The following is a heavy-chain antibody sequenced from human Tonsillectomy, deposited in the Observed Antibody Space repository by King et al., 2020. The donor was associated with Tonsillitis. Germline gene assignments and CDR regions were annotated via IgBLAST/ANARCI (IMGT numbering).Heavy chain of an antibody. Sequence: VQLQESGPGLVKPSETLSLTCTVSGASITSYYWNWIRQPPGKGLEWIGYIYYSGSTSVNPSVKSRVTISLDTSKKHFSLKLNSVTAADTAVYYCASGVTAPYDAFDIWGQGTMVIVSS. V-gene: IGHV4-59*08. CDR1: GASITSYY. CDR2: IYYSGST. J-gene: IGHJ3*02. D-gene: IGHD5-18*01. CDR3: ASGVTAPYDAFDI.